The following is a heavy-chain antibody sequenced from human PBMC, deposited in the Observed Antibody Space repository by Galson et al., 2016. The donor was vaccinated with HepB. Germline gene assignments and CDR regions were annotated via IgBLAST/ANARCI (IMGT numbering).Heavy chain of an antibody. CDR2: IYTAGDT. J-gene: IGHJ6*04. CDR3: VRGSYSSDWYRTSASDFGMDV. CDR1: GFSFSNYD. V-gene: IGHV3-13*01. Sequence: SLRLSCAASGFSFSNYDMYWVRQAPGKGLEWVSSIYTAGDTYYQDAVEGRFTLSRENAKNSLYLHMNSLRAGDTAVYYCVRGSYSSDWYRTSASDFGMDVWGKGTTVTVSA. D-gene: IGHD6-19*01.